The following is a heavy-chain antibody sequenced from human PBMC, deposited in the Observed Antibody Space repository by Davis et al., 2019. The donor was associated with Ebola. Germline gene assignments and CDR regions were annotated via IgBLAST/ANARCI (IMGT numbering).Heavy chain of an antibody. V-gene: IGHV4-59*01. J-gene: IGHJ5*02. Sequence: SETLSLTCTVSGGSISSYYWSWIRQPPGKGLEWIGYIYYSGSTNYNPSLKSRVTISVDTSKHQFSLKLSSVTAADTAVYYCARVNYDFWSGYYTGNWFDPWGQGTLVTVSS. CDR3: ARVNYDFWSGYYTGNWFDP. CDR1: GGSISSYY. D-gene: IGHD3-3*01. CDR2: IYYSGST.